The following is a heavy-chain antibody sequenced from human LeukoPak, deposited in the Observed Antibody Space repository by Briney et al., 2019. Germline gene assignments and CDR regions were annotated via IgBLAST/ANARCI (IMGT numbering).Heavy chain of an antibody. V-gene: IGHV3-72*01. J-gene: IGHJ6*02. CDR2: SRNKASSYTT. CDR3: GRIAINENNGMDV. CDR1: GFKFSDHY. D-gene: IGHD1/OR15-1a*01. Sequence: GGSLRLSCAASGFKFSDHYIDWARQAPGKGLEWVGRSRNKASSYTTEYAASVEGRFTISRDVSESSLYLQMNSLRTEDTAVYYCGRIAINENNGMDVWGQGTTVTVSS.